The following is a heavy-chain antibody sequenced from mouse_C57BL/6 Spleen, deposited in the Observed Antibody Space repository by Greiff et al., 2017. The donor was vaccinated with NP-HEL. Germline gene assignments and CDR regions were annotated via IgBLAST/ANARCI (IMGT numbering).Heavy chain of an antibody. CDR3: ARSTTVAFDY. J-gene: IGHJ2*01. Sequence: VQLQQSGPELVKPGASVKISCKASGYSLTGYYMNWVKQSPEKSLEWIGEINPSTGGTTYNQKFKAKATLTVDKSSSTAYMQLKSLTSEDSAVYYCARSTTVAFDYWGQGTTLTVSS. D-gene: IGHD1-1*01. CDR1: GYSLTGYY. V-gene: IGHV1-42*01. CDR2: INPSTGGT.